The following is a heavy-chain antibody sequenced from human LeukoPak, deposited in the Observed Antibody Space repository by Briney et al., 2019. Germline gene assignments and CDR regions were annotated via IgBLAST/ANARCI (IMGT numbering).Heavy chain of an antibody. D-gene: IGHD5-18*01. CDR1: GYTFTSYY. Sequence: ASVKVSCKASGYTFTSYYMHWVRQAPGQGLEWMGIINPSGGSTSYAQNFQGRVTMTRDTSTSTVYMELSSLRSEDTAVYYCARENLDTAMVVDAFDIWGRGTMVTVSS. CDR2: INPSGGST. V-gene: IGHV1-46*01. J-gene: IGHJ3*02. CDR3: ARENLDTAMVVDAFDI.